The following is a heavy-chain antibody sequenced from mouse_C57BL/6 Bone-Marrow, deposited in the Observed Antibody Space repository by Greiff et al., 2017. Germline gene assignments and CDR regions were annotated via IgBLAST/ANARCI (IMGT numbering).Heavy chain of an antibody. J-gene: IGHJ1*03. Sequence: QVQLQQSGAELARPGASVKLSCKASGYTFTSSGISWVKQRTGQGLEWIGEIYPRSGNTYYNEKFKGKATLTADKSSSTAYMELRSLTSEDSAVYFCARSVYYSKGGHYWYFDVWGTGTTVTVSS. CDR1: GYTFTSSG. D-gene: IGHD2-5*01. CDR3: ARSVYYSKGGHYWYFDV. CDR2: IYPRSGNT. V-gene: IGHV1-81*01.